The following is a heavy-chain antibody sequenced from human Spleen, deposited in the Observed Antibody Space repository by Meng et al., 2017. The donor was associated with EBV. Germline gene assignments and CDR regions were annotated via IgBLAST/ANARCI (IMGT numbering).Heavy chain of an antibody. V-gene: IGHV4-39*07. CDR3: ARDTFAWDAW. D-gene: IGHD2/OR15-2a*01. CDR1: GDSISRIYYY. CDR2: IYSSGDT. J-gene: IGHJ4*02. Sequence: QLRLKERGPALVNPSETPSLTCTFSGDSISRIYYYWGWIRQPPGKGLEWIGTIYSSGDTSYNPSLKSRVTISVDTSKNQLSLKLRSVTAADTAVYYCARDTFAWDAWWGQGTLVTASS.